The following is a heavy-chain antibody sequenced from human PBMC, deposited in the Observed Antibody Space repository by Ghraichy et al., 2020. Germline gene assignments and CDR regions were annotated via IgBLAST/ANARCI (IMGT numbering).Heavy chain of an antibody. J-gene: IGHJ4*02. CDR2: IYSGGST. CDR3: AIAAAGTVIWVY. CDR1: GFTVSSNY. V-gene: IGHV3-53*01. D-gene: IGHD6-13*01. Sequence: LPLTCAASGFTVSSNYMSWVRQAPGKGLEWVSVIYSGGSTYYADSVKGRFTISRDNSKNTLYLQMNSLRAEDTAVYYCAIAAAGTVIWVYWGQGTLVTVSS.